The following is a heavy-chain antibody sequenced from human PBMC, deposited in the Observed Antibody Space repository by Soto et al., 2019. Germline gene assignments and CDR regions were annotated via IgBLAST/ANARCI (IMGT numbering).Heavy chain of an antibody. V-gene: IGHV4-39*01. J-gene: IGHJ4*02. D-gene: IGHD3-22*01. CDR3: MLGSGWKDFDD. CDR2: IYYSGST. CDR1: GGSISSSSYY. Sequence: PSETLSLTSTVSGGSISSSSYYWGWIRQPPGKGLEWIGSIYYSGSTYYNPSLKSRVTISVDTSKNQFSLKLSSVTAADTAVYYCMLGSGWKDFDDWGQGTLVTVSS.